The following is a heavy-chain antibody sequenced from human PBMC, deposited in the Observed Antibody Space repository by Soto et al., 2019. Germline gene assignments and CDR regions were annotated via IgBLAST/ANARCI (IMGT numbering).Heavy chain of an antibody. CDR3: ARLSDSISCFGFEL. CDR2: IKQDESEK. Sequence: EVQLVESGGGLVQPGGSLRLSCAASGFTFSSYWMSWVRQAPGKGLEWVANIKQDESEKYYVDSVRGRFTISRDNAKNSLFLQMNRLRAEDTAIYYCARLSDSISCFGFELWGPGTVVAVSS. D-gene: IGHD2-2*01. CDR1: GFTFSSYW. V-gene: IGHV3-7*03. J-gene: IGHJ3*01.